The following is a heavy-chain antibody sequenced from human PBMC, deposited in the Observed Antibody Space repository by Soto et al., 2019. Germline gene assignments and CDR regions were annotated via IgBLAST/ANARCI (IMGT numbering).Heavy chain of an antibody. CDR1: GFTFSTYS. V-gene: IGHV3-48*02. Sequence: LRFSCTASGFTFSTYSMNWVRQAPGKGLEWISYITSSSTTIFYADSVKGRFTISRDNAKNSLYLQMNSLRDEDTAVYYCARGNGIEGSFDPWGQGTQVTVSS. CDR2: ITSSSTTI. D-gene: IGHD4-4*01. CDR3: ARGNGIEGSFDP. J-gene: IGHJ5*02.